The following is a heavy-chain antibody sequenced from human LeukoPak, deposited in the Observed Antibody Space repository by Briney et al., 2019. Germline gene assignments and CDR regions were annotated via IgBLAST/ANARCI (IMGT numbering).Heavy chain of an antibody. Sequence: PGGSLRLSCAASGFTFSSYAMSWVRQAPGKGLEWVSAISGSGGSTYCADSVKGRFTISRDNSKNTLYLQMNSLRAEDTAVYYCTSTSVGTAGEDWGQGTLVSVSA. CDR2: ISGSGGST. V-gene: IGHV3-23*01. D-gene: IGHD2-2*01. J-gene: IGHJ4*02. CDR1: GFTFSSYA. CDR3: TSTSVGTAGED.